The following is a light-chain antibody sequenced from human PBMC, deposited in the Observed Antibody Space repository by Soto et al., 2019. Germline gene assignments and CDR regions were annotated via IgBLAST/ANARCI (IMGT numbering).Light chain of an antibody. CDR2: DVG. CDR3: SSHPSSSTEV. CDR1: SSNIGGYNW. Sequence: QSALTQPASVSGSPGQSIAISCTGTSSNIGGYNWVSWYQQHPGKAPKLIIYDVGSRPSGVSDRFSVSKSANTASLTISGLQAEDEADYYCSSHPSSSTEVFGTGTKLTVL. V-gene: IGLV2-14*03. J-gene: IGLJ1*01.